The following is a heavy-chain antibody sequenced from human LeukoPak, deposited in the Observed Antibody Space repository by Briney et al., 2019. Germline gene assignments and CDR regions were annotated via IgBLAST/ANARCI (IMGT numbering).Heavy chain of an antibody. V-gene: IGHV4-4*07. D-gene: IGHD2-15*01. Sequence: SQTLSLTSTVAGGSISSYYWSWIRQPAGKGLEWIGRINTSGSSNYNPSLRSRVTMSVDTSKNQFSLNLSSVTAADTAVYYCAREGGGPRWPDPWGQGTLVTVSS. CDR1: GGSISSYY. CDR3: AREGGGPRWPDP. CDR2: INTSGSS. J-gene: IGHJ5*02.